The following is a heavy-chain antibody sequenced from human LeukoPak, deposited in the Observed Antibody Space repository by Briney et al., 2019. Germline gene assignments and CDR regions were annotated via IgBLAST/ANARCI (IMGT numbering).Heavy chain of an antibody. J-gene: IGHJ4*02. D-gene: IGHD6-6*01. CDR1: GGSISSGGYY. CDR2: IYYSGST. V-gene: IGHV4-31*03. CDR3: ARGPLSSSDY. Sequence: SQTLSLTCTVSGGSISSGGYYWSWIRQHPGKGLEWIGYIYYSGSTYYNPSLRSRVTISVDTSKNQFSLKLSSVTAADTAVYYCARGPLSSSDYWGQGTLVTVSS.